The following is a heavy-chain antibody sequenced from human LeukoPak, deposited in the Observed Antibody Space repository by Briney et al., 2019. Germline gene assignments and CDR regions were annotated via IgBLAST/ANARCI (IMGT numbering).Heavy chain of an antibody. CDR2: ISSSSSYI. V-gene: IGHV3-21*01. CDR1: GFTFSSYS. Sequence: GGSLRLSCAASGFTFSSYSMNWVRQAPGKGLEWVSSISSSSSYIYYADSVKGRFTISRDNAKNSLYLQMNSLRAEDTAVYYCATPGSRSDDAFDIWGQGTMVTVSS. J-gene: IGHJ3*02. CDR3: ATPGSRSDDAFDI. D-gene: IGHD3-10*01.